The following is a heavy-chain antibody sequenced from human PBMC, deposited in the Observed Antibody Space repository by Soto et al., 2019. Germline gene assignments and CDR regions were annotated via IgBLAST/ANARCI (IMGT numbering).Heavy chain of an antibody. D-gene: IGHD1-1*01. J-gene: IGHJ6*02. Sequence: QVQLVESGGGVVQPGRSLRLSCAASGFTFSYHALNWVRQAPGKGLEWVAVISYDGDNKYIAESVKGRFTISRENSKNTVSLQMNSVRTEDKAMYFCARGTTTSAFSAMDVWGQGTTVTVSS. V-gene: IGHV3-30-3*01. CDR2: ISYDGDNK. CDR1: GFTFSYHA. CDR3: ARGTTTSAFSAMDV.